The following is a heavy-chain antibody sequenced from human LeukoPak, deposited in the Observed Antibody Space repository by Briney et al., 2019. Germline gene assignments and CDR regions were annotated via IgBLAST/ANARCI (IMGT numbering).Heavy chain of an antibody. CDR2: IYYSGSN. CDR3: ARHPVYYYYYGMDV. CDR1: GGSISSYY. J-gene: IGHJ6*02. Sequence: SETLSLTCTVSGGSISSYYWSWIRQPPGKGLEWIGYIYYSGSNNYNPSLKSRVTISVDTSKNQFSLKLSSVTAADTAVYYCARHPVYYYYYGMDVRGQGTTVTVSS. V-gene: IGHV4-59*08.